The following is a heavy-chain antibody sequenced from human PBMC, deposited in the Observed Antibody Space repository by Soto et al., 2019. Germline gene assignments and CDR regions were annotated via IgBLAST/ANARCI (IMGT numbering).Heavy chain of an antibody. D-gene: IGHD3-3*01. Sequence: PGGSLRLSCAASGFTFSSYWMSWVRQAPGKGLEWVANIKQDGSEKYYVDSVKGRFTISRDNAKNSLYLQMNSLRAEDTAVYYCARDLRITIFGVVYYYGMDVWGQGTTVTVSS. CDR3: ARDLRITIFGVVYYYGMDV. CDR1: GFTFSSYW. CDR2: IKQDGSEK. J-gene: IGHJ6*02. V-gene: IGHV3-7*05.